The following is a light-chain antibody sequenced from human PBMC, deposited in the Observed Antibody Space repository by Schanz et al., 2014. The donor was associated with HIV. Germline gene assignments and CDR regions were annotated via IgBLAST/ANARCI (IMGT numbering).Light chain of an antibody. CDR2: TAS. CDR3: QQANSFPWT. J-gene: IGKJ1*01. Sequence: DIQMTQSPSSLSASVGDRVTITCQASQSITNYLNWYQQKPGKAPKLLIYTASSLQSGVPSRFSGSGSGTDFTLTISSLQPEDFATYYCQQANSFPWTFGQGTKVEIK. V-gene: IGKV1-12*02. CDR1: QSITNY.